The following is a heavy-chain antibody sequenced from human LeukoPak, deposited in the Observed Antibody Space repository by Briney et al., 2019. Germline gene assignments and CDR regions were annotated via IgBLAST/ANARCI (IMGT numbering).Heavy chain of an antibody. CDR1: GFTFDDYA. J-gene: IGHJ4*02. D-gene: IGHD5-18*01. V-gene: IGHV3-43*02. CDR3: AKDQSYGFDY. CDR2: ISGDGGAI. Sequence: GGSLRLSCAASGFTFDDYAIHWVRQPPGKGLEWVALISGDGGAIYYADSVKGRFTISRDNSKNTLYLQMNSLRAEDTAIYYCAKDQSYGFDYWGQGTLVTVSS.